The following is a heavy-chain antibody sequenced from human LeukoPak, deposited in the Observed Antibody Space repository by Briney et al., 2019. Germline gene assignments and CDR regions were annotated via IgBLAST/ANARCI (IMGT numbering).Heavy chain of an antibody. CDR1: GGSIDSSDYY. J-gene: IGHJ4*02. CDR3: ARAYRAHQTFHSYHFFDF. Sequence: SETLSLTCTVSGGSIDSSDYYWNWIRQPPGKGLEWIGEINHYGSTKYSPSLKSRVTISGDTSKNQFSLRLNSVTAADTAVYYCARAYRAHQTFHSYHFFDFWGRGTLVTVSS. D-gene: IGHD5-18*01. V-gene: IGHV4-34*01. CDR2: INHYGST.